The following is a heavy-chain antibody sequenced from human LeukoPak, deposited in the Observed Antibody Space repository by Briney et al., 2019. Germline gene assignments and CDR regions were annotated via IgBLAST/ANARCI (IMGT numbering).Heavy chain of an antibody. CDR2: IYYSGST. J-gene: IGHJ5*02. CDR3: ARAYYYDSSGYYSTINWFDP. D-gene: IGHD3-22*01. V-gene: IGHV4-59*08. Sequence: ETLSLTCTVSGGSITSYYWSWIRQPPGKGLEWIGYIYYSGSTNYNPSLRSRVTISVDTSKNQFSLKLSSVTAADTAVYYCARAYYYDSSGYYSTINWFDPWGQGTLVTVSS. CDR1: GGSITSYY.